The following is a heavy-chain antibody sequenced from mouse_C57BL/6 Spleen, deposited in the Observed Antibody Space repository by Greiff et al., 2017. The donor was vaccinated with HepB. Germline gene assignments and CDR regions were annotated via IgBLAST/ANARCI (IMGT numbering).Heavy chain of an antibody. J-gene: IGHJ2*01. D-gene: IGHD1-1*01. CDR3: ARENYGSSRYYFDY. Sequence: EVNVVESGGGLVKPGGSLKLSCAASGFTFSSYAMSWVRQTPEKRLEWVATISDGGSYTYYPDNVKGRFTISRDNAKNNLYLQMSHLKSEDTAMYYCARENYGSSRYYFDYWGQGTTLTVSS. CDR1: GFTFSSYA. CDR2: ISDGGSYT. V-gene: IGHV5-4*01.